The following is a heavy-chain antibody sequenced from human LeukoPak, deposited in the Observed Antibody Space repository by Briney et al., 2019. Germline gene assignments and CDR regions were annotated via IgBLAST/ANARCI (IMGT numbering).Heavy chain of an antibody. CDR2: IYYSGST. J-gene: IGHJ4*02. D-gene: IGHD6-19*01. CDR3: ARWSGWYPYYFDY. Sequence: SETLSLTCTVSGGSISSYYWSWIRQPPGKGLEWIGYIYYSGSTDYNPSLKSRVTISVDTSKNQFSLKLSSVTAADTAVYYCARWSGWYPYYFDYWGQGTLVTVSS. V-gene: IGHV4-59*01. CDR1: GGSISSYY.